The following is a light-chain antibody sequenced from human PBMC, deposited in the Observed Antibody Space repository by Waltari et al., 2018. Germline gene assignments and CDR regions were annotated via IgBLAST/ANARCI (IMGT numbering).Light chain of an antibody. CDR1: QSVTTN. CDR2: GAS. J-gene: IGKJ3*01. Sequence: EIVMTQSPATLSVSPGEGATLSCRASQSVTTNLAWYQQKPGQAPRILIYGASTRATGLPARFSGSESGTEFTLTISSLQSEDFAVYYCLQYNSWPRSFGPGTRVDIK. V-gene: IGKV3-15*01. CDR3: LQYNSWPRS.